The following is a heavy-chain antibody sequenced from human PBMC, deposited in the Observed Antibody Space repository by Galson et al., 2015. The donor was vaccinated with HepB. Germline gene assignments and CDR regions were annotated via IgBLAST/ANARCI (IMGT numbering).Heavy chain of an antibody. Sequence: SVKVSCKASGGTFSSYAISWVRQAPGQGLEWMGGIIPIFGTANYAQKFQGRVTITADKSTSTAYMELSSLRSEDTAVYYCARGGDSYSYYDFWSGYYQGYYGMDVRGQGTTVTVSS. V-gene: IGHV1-69*06. CDR1: GGTFSSYA. CDR3: ARGGDSYSYYDFWSGYYQGYYGMDV. J-gene: IGHJ6*02. CDR2: IIPIFGTA. D-gene: IGHD3-3*01.